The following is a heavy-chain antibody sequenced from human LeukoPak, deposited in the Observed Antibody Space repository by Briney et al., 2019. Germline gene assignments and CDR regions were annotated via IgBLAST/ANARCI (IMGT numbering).Heavy chain of an antibody. D-gene: IGHD1-7*01. J-gene: IGHJ4*02. CDR1: GGSISSYY. CDR2: IYYSGST. Sequence: SETLSLTCTVSGGSISSYYWSWIRQPPGKGLEWIGYIYYSGSTNYNPSLKSRVTISVDTSKNQFSLKLSSVTAADTAVYYCARGGLELPDYWGQGTLVTVSS. V-gene: IGHV4-59*08. CDR3: ARGGLELPDY.